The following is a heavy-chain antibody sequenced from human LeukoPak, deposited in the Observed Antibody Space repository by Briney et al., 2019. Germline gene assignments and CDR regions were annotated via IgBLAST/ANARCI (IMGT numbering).Heavy chain of an antibody. CDR3: ARLDRANIAARPWDF. CDR1: GFTVSSNY. V-gene: IGHV3-53*01. Sequence: PGGSLRLSCAASGFTVSSNYMSWVRQAPGKGLEWVSVIYSGGSTYYADSVKGRFTISRDNSKNTLYLQMNSLGAEDTAVYYCARLDRANIAARPWDFWGQGTLVAVSS. CDR2: IYSGGST. J-gene: IGHJ4*02. D-gene: IGHD6-6*01.